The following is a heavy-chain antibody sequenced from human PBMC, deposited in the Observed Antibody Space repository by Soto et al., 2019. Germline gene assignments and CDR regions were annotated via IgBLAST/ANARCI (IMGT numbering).Heavy chain of an antibody. D-gene: IGHD3-10*01. J-gene: IGHJ5*02. CDR3: ARQGNLWFGEYAS. V-gene: IGHV4-31*03. CDR2: IYYSGST. Sequence: SETLSLTCTVSGGSISSGGYYWSWIRQHPGKGLEWIGYIYYSGSTYYNPSLKSRVTISVDTSKNQFSLKLSSVTAADTAVYYCARQGNLWFGEYASWGQGTLVTVSS. CDR1: GGSISSGGYY.